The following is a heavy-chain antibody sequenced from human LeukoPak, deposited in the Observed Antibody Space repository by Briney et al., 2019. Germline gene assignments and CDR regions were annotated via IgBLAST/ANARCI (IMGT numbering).Heavy chain of an antibody. CDR3: AKDAYYDSTNAFDI. J-gene: IGHJ3*02. D-gene: IGHD3-22*01. CDR2: ISWDSGSI. Sequence: PGRCLRLSRAAAGFTVDDYAMDSVRHHPGKGMEWVSGISWDSGSIGYADSVKGRVTISRDHAKNSLYLQMNSLRAEDMAWYYCAKDAYYDSTNAFDIWGEGTMVTVSS. V-gene: IGHV3-9*03. CDR1: GFTVDDYA.